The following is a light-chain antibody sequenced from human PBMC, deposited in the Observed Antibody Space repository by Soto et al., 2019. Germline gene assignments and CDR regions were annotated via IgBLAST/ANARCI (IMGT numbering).Light chain of an antibody. V-gene: IGKV3-20*01. J-gene: IGKJ3*01. CDR1: QSVSSNY. CDR3: QQYGGSALFT. CDR2: GAS. Sequence: EFVLTQSPGTLSLSPGERATLSCRAGQSVSSNYLAWYQQKPGQAPRLLIYGASSRATGIPDRFSGSGSGTDFTLTLSRLEPEDFAVYYCQQYGGSALFTFGPGTKVDIK.